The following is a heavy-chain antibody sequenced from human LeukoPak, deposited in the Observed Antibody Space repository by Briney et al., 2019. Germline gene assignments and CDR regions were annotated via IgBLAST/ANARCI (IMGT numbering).Heavy chain of an antibody. J-gene: IGHJ4*02. CDR1: GFTFSTYG. V-gene: IGHV3-30*18. CDR2: ISYDGSVK. CDR3: AKPHRPMASYYFDS. D-gene: IGHD3-10*01. Sequence: GGSLRLSCAASGFTFSTYGMLWVRQAPGKGLEWVAVISYDGSVKYYADSVRGRFTISRDNSENTLDLQMNSLGAEDTAVYYCAKPHRPMASYYFDSWGQGALVTVSA.